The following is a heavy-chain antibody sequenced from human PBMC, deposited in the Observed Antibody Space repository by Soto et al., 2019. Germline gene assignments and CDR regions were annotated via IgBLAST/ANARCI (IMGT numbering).Heavy chain of an antibody. CDR2: IYYSGSI. CDR1: GGSINFYH. J-gene: IGHJ5*02. V-gene: IGHV4-59*01. CDR3: ARSVYSGSTWPKNWFGP. D-gene: IGHD3-10*01. Sequence: SETLSLTCTVSGGSINFYHWTWIRQPPGKGLEWIGDIYYSGSINYNPSLESRVTMSVDTSKNQVSLNLTSVTTADTAMYYCARSVYSGSTWPKNWFGPWGQGTLVTVSS.